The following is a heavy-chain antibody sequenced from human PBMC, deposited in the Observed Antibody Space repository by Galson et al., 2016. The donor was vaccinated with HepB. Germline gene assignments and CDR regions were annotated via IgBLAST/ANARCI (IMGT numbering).Heavy chain of an antibody. Sequence: SLRLSCAASGFSFSLNTVHWVRQLPGKGLEWVALISYTGSNEIYAESVKGRFQISRDNSKNTLYPQMNNLRGEDTAVYYCARSFRDFVFEGSLYGLDVWGQGTTVIVSS. CDR2: ISYTGSNE. D-gene: IGHD3-10*01. CDR1: GFSFSLNT. V-gene: IGHV3-30*04. CDR3: ARSFRDFVFEGSLYGLDV. J-gene: IGHJ6*02.